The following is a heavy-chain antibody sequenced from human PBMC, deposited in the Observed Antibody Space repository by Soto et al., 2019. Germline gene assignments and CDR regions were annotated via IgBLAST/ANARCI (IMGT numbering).Heavy chain of an antibody. CDR2: INWNSGKI. J-gene: IGHJ4*02. CDR1: GFTFDDYT. D-gene: IGHD3-16*01. CDR3: AKGRTVITFGSPSDY. V-gene: IGHV3-9*01. Sequence: PGGSLRLSCAASGFTFDDYTMYWVRQAPGKGLEWVSSINWNSGKIDYADSVKGRFAISRDNAKNSLYLQMNSLRAEDTALYYCAKGRTVITFGSPSDYWGQGTLVTVSS.